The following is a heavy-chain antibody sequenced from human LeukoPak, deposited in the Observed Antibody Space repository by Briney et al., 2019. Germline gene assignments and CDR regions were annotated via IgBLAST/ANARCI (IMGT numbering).Heavy chain of an antibody. D-gene: IGHD3-22*01. Sequence: ASVKVSCKASGYTFTSYGISWVRQAPGQGLEWMGWISAYNGNTNYAQKLQGRVTMTTDTSTSTACMELRSLRSDDTAVYYCARGGSYYDSSGYYYSTTGDYWGQGTLVTVSS. CDR3: ARGGSYYDSSGYYYSTTGDY. CDR1: GYTFTSYG. J-gene: IGHJ4*02. V-gene: IGHV1-18*01. CDR2: ISAYNGNT.